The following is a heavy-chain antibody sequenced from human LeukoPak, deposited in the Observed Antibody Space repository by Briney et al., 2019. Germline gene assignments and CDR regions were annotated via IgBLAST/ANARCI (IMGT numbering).Heavy chain of an antibody. CDR3: AKYYYTSGSSGGRVFDY. Sequence: GRSLRLSCAASGFTFSSYPMTWVRQAPGKGLEWVSTIGSSAGDTHYADSVKGRFTISRDNSKNSLYLQMNSLRAEDTAVYYCAKYYYTSGSSGGRVFDYWGQGTLVTVSS. D-gene: IGHD3-10*01. CDR1: GFTFSSYP. V-gene: IGHV3-23*01. CDR2: IGSSAGDT. J-gene: IGHJ4*02.